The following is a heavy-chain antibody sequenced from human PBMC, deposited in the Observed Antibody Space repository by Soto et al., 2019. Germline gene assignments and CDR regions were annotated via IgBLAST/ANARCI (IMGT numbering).Heavy chain of an antibody. CDR3: ARVRPDYDFWSGTNWFDH. J-gene: IGHJ5*02. Sequence: ASVKVSCKASGGTFSSYAISWVRQAPGQGLEWMGGIIPIFGTANYAQKFQGRVTITADKSTSTAYMELSSLRSEDTAVYYCARVRPDYDFWSGTNWFDHPGQGNPVTVS. CDR1: GGTFSSYA. V-gene: IGHV1-69*06. D-gene: IGHD3-3*01. CDR2: IIPIFGTA.